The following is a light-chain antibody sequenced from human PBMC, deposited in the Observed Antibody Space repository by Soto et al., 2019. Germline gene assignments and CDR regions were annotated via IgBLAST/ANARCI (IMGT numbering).Light chain of an antibody. CDR2: DVS. CDR3: CSYSSRRTLGV. Sequence: QSVLTQPASVSGSPGQSITISCTGTSSDVGGYNYVSWYQQHPGKAPKLMIYDVSNRPSRVSDRFSGSKSGNTPSLTISGLQAEDDADYYCCSYSSRRTLGVFGTGTQLTVL. J-gene: IGLJ1*01. V-gene: IGLV2-14*01. CDR1: SSDVGGYNY.